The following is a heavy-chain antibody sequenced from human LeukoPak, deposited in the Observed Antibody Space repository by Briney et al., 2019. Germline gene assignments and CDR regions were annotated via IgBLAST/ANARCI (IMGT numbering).Heavy chain of an antibody. V-gene: IGHV4-4*02. CDR3: ARDRRTDGGSYSSGAFDI. CDR2: IYHSGST. Sequence: PSETLSLTCAVSGGSISSNNWWSWVRQPPGKGLEWIGEIYHSGSTNYNPSLKSRVTISVDKSKNQFSLNPSSVTAADTAVYYCARDRRTDGGSYSSGAFDIWGQGTMVTVSS. CDR1: GGSISSNNW. J-gene: IGHJ3*02. D-gene: IGHD1-26*01.